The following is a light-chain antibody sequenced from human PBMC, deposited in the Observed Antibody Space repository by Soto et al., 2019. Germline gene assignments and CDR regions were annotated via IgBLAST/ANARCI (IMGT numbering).Light chain of an antibody. V-gene: IGLV1-44*01. CDR3: ASWDASLNGRV. CDR2: SNT. Sequence: QSVLTQPPSASGTPGQRDTISCSGSSSNIGSETVNWYQHLPGTAPKLLIYSNTQRPSGVPDRFSGSKSGTSASLAISGLQSEDEADYYCASWDASLNGRVFGGGTKLTVL. J-gene: IGLJ2*01. CDR1: SSNIGSET.